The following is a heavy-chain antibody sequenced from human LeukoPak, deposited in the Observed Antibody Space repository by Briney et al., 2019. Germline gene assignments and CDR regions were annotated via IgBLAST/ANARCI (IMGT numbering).Heavy chain of an antibody. D-gene: IGHD2-21*02. Sequence: ASVKVSCKASGYTFTSYYMHWVRQAPRQGLEWMGIINPSGGSTSYAQKFQGRVTMTRDTSTSTVYMELSSLRSEDTAVYYCARDLPCGGDCYLHAFDIWGQGTMVTVSS. J-gene: IGHJ3*02. CDR1: GYTFTSYY. V-gene: IGHV1-46*01. CDR3: ARDLPCGGDCYLHAFDI. CDR2: INPSGGST.